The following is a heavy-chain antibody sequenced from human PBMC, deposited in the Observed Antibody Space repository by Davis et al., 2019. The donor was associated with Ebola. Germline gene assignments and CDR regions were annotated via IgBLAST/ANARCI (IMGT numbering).Heavy chain of an antibody. CDR3: ATSLFPAMAFDF. V-gene: IGHV3-74*01. J-gene: IGHJ4*02. CDR2: INSDGSRT. D-gene: IGHD2-2*01. CDR1: GFTFSSYP. Sequence: HTGGSLRLSCAASGFTFSSYPMHWVRQAAGKGLVWVSSINSDGSRTHYADSVKGRFTISRDNARNTLYLQMNSLRADDTAVYYCATSLFPAMAFDFWGQGTLVTVSS.